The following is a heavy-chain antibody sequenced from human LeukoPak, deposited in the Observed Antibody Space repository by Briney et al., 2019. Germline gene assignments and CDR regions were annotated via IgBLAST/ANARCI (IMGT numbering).Heavy chain of an antibody. D-gene: IGHD6-6*01. CDR1: GGTFSSYA. V-gene: IGHV1-69*04. J-gene: IGHJ6*02. CDR2: IIPILGIA. Sequence: SVKVSCKASGGTFSSYAISLVRQAPGQGLEWMGRIIPILGIANYAQKFQGRVTITADKSTSTAYMELSSLRSEDTAVYYCARVGGIAARPHYYGMDVWGQGTTVTVSS. CDR3: ARVGGIAARPHYYGMDV.